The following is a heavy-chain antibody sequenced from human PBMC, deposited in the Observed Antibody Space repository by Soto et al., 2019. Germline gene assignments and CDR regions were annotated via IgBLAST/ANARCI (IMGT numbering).Heavy chain of an antibody. J-gene: IGHJ3*02. Sequence: QVQLQESGPGLVKPSETLSLTCTVSGGSVSSGSYYWSWIRQPPGKGLEWIGYIYYSGSTNYNPALQXXVXIXADTSKNQFSLKLSSVTAADTAVYYCARMTNDAFDIWGQGTMVTVSS. CDR3: ARMTNDAFDI. D-gene: IGHD1-1*01. CDR1: GGSVSSGSYY. V-gene: IGHV4-61*01. CDR2: IYYSGST.